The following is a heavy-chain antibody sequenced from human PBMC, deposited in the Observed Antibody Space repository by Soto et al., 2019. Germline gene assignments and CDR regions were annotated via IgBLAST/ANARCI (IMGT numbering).Heavy chain of an antibody. J-gene: IGHJ6*02. V-gene: IGHV3-48*02. Sequence: GGSLRLSCAASGFTFSSYSMNWVRQAPGKGLEWVSYISSSSSTIYYADSVKGRFTISRDNAKNSLYLQMNSLRDEDTAVYYCARDLMVERRYNYYYGMDVWGQGTTVTVSS. D-gene: IGHD1-1*01. CDR3: ARDLMVERRYNYYYGMDV. CDR1: GFTFSSYS. CDR2: ISSSSSTI.